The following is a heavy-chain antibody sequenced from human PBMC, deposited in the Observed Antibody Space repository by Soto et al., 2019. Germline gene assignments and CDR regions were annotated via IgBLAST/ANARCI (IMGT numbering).Heavy chain of an antibody. J-gene: IGHJ4*02. CDR2: ITRTGDST. V-gene: IGHV3-23*01. CDR1: GFTFSSSD. CDR3: AKGGGGDHGY. Sequence: EVQLLESGGGLAQPGGSLRLSCAASGFTFSSSDMSWVRQAPGKGLEWVSSITRTGDSTHYADSVKGRFTISRDNSKNTPHLQMNNLRAGKKALFFCAKGGGGDHGYWGQGTLVAVSS. D-gene: IGHD2-21*02.